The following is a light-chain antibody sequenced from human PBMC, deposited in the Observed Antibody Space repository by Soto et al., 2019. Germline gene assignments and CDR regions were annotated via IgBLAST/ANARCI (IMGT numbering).Light chain of an antibody. Sequence: EIVLTQSPGTLSLSPGERATLSCRASQSIDSSYLTWYQQKPGQAPRLLIVGTSKRASGVPDRFSGSGSGTDFTLAISRLEPEDFAVYYCQQCATAPWTFGQGTKVDIK. CDR2: GTS. J-gene: IGKJ1*01. CDR1: QSIDSSY. V-gene: IGKV3-20*01. CDR3: QQCATAPWT.